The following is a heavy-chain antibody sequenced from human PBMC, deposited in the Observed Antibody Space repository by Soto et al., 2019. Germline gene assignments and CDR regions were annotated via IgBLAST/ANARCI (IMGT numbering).Heavy chain of an antibody. V-gene: IGHV3-23*01. CDR2: ISAAGGST. D-gene: IGHD2-15*01. CDR3: ASLLCSGGTCYSSVDY. J-gene: IGHJ4*02. CDR1: GFTFTSYA. Sequence: GGSLRLSCEASGFTFTSYALSWVRQAPGKGLEWVSSISAAGGSTFYADSVKGRFTISRDNSMSTLYLHMNSLRADDTAVYYCASLLCSGGTCYSSVDYWGQGTLVTVSS.